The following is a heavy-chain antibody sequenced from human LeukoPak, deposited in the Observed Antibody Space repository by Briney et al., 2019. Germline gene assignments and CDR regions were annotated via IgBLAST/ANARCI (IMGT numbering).Heavy chain of an antibody. CDR2: IYYSGST. V-gene: IGHV4-31*03. CDR1: GVSISSGGYY. D-gene: IGHD5-12*01. CDR3: ARDRLPSYSGYDSNWFDP. Sequence: PSQTLSLTCTVSGVSISSGGYYWSWIRQHPGKGLEWIGYIYYSGSTYYNPSLKSRVTISVDTSKNQFSLKLSSVTAADTAVYYCARDRLPSYSGYDSNWFDPWGQGTLVTVSS. J-gene: IGHJ5*02.